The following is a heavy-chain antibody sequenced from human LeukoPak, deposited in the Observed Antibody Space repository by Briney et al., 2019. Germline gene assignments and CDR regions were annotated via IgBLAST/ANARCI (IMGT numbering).Heavy chain of an antibody. Sequence: SQTLSLTCTVSGGSISSGGYYWSWIRQHPGKGLEWIGYIYYSGSTYYNPSLKSRVTISEDTSKNQFSLKLSSVTAADTAVYYCARGGGRSSYYYYGMDVWGQGTTVTVSS. CDR3: ARGGGRSSYYYYGMDV. CDR2: IYYSGST. CDR1: GGSISSGGYY. J-gene: IGHJ6*02. D-gene: IGHD2-15*01. V-gene: IGHV4-31*03.